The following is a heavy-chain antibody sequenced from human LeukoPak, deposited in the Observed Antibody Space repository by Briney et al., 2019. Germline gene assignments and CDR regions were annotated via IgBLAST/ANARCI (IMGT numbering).Heavy chain of an antibody. CDR3: VKDRDFWSGLDV. J-gene: IGHJ6*02. D-gene: IGHD3-3*01. CDR1: GFFFDDYG. CDR2: ISWQSNTR. Sequence: PGGSLILSCAASGFFFDDYGMHWVRQVPGKGLEWVSGISWQSNTRKYADSVRGRFTISRDNAKNSLYLQMNSLKLEDTALYYCVKDRDFWSGLDVWGQGTMVTVS. V-gene: IGHV3-9*01.